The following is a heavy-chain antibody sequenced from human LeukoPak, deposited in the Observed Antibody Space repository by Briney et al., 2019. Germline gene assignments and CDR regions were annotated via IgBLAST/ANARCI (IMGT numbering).Heavy chain of an antibody. CDR2: INTNTGNP. D-gene: IGHD6-13*01. J-gene: IGHJ6*02. CDR3: ARLPIAAAGYYYGMDV. V-gene: IGHV7-4-1*02. Sequence: ASVKVSCKASGYTFTSYAMNWVRQAPGQGLEWMGWINTNTGNPTYAQGFTGRFVFSLDTSVNTAYLQISSLKAEDTAVYYCARLPIAAAGYYYGMDVWGQGTTVTVSS. CDR1: GYTFTSYA.